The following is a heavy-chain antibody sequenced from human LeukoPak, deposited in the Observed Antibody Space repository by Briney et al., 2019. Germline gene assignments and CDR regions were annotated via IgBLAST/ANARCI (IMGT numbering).Heavy chain of an antibody. D-gene: IGHD1-26*01. CDR2: ITNSGDFV. J-gene: IGHJ4*02. Sequence: GGSLRLSCAASGFRFSGHYRSWIRQAPGKGLEWISYITNSGDFVNYADSVKGRFTISRDNAKNSLYLQMNSLRAEDTAVYCCAREARATPDFWGQGTVVTVSS. CDR3: AREARATPDF. V-gene: IGHV3-11*01. CDR1: GFRFSGHY.